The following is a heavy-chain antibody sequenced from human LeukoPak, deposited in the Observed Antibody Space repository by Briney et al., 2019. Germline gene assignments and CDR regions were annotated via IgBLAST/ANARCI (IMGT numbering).Heavy chain of an antibody. CDR2: ILYDGSDK. Sequence: GGSLRLSCAASGFTFSSYGIHWVRQAPGKGLEWVTFILYDGSDKYYADSVKGRFSISRDNSKNTLYLQMNSLRPEDTAVYYCASIGMVGSTVDYWGQGTLVTVSS. J-gene: IGHJ4*02. V-gene: IGHV3-30*02. CDR3: ASIGMVGSTVDY. D-gene: IGHD1-26*01. CDR1: GFTFSSYG.